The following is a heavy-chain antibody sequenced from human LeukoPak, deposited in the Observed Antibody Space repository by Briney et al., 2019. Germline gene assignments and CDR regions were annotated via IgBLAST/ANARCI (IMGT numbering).Heavy chain of an antibody. CDR3: AKDSHCSSTSCYGGLKY. CDR2: ISYDGSNK. J-gene: IGHJ4*02. Sequence: GRSLRLSCAASGFTFSSYAMHWVRQAPGKGLEWVAVISYDGSNKYYADSVKGRFTISRDNSKNTLYLQMNSLRAEDTAVYYCAKDSHCSSTSCYGGLKYWGQGTLVTVSS. CDR1: GFTFSSYA. D-gene: IGHD2-2*01. V-gene: IGHV3-30*04.